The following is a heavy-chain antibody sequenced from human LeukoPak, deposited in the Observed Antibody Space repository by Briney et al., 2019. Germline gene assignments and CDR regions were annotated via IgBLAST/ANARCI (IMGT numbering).Heavy chain of an antibody. CDR2: IYYSGST. J-gene: IGHJ6*02. D-gene: IGHD6-6*01. Sequence: SQTLSLTCTVSGGAISSGGYYWSWIRQPPGKGVEWIGYIYYSGSTYYNPSLKSRVTISVDTSKNQFSLKLSSVTAADTAVYYCARAKYSNLSYYYYGMDVWGQGTTVTVSS. CDR3: ARAKYSNLSYYYYGMDV. V-gene: IGHV4-31*03. CDR1: GGAISSGGYY.